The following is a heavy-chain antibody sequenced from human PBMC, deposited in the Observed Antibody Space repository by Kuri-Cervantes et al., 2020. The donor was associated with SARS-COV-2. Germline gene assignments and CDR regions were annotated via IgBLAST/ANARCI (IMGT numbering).Heavy chain of an antibody. D-gene: IGHD3-10*01. CDR2: IIPILGIA. J-gene: IGHJ3*02. V-gene: IGHV1-69*10. CDR1: GGTFSSYA. Sequence: SVKVSCKASGGTFSSYAISWVRQAPGQGLEWMGGIIPILGIANYAQKFQGRVTIIADKSTSTAYMELSSLRSEDTAVYYCARGNTMVRGVDAFDIWGQGTMVTVSS. CDR3: ARGNTMVRGVDAFDI.